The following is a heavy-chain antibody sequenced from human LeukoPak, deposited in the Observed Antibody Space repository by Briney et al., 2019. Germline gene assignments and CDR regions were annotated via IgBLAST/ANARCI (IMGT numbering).Heavy chain of an antibody. CDR1: GFSFSYYW. J-gene: IGHJ4*02. D-gene: IGHD6-6*01. CDR2: IKEDGSDK. CDR3: ARHSSSGAPFDY. V-gene: IGHV3-7*01. Sequence: PGGSLRLSCEASGFSFSYYWMAWVRQAPGKGLEWVANIKEDGSDKRDMASVKGRFTISRDNAKNSLYLQMNSLRAEDTAVYYCARHSSSGAPFDYWGQGTLVTVSS.